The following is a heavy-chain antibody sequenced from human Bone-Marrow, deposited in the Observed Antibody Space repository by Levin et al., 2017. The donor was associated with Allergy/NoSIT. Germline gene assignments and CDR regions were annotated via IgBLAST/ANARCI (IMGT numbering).Heavy chain of an antibody. J-gene: IGHJ6*02. V-gene: IGHV3-53*01. Sequence: GGSLRLSCVASGFNVSKNYMSWVRQAPGKGLQWVSIIYSDGTTYYAESVKGRFTISRDNSKNTLYLQMNSLRVEDTAVYFCARDSRITAAGRSDYFYGMDVWGQGTTVTVSS. CDR2: IYSDGTT. CDR1: GFNVSKNY. D-gene: IGHD6-13*01. CDR3: ARDSRITAAGRSDYFYGMDV.